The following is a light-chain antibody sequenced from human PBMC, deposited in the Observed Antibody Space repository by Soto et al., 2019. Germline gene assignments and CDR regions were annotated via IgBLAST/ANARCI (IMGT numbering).Light chain of an antibody. CDR3: QQYIRWPLT. Sequence: EIVMTQSPATLSVSPGERATLSCRASQSVSSNLAWYQQKPGQAPSLLRATGTPARFSGSGSGTEFTLTISSLQSEDFAVYYCQQYIRWPLTFGGGTKVDIK. V-gene: IGKV3-15*01. CDR1: QSVSSN. J-gene: IGKJ4*01.